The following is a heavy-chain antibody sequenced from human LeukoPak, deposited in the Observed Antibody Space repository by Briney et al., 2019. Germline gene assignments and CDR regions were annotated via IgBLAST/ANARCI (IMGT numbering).Heavy chain of an antibody. D-gene: IGHD2-15*01. J-gene: IGHJ4*02. CDR3: AREDCSGGSCYFDY. CDR1: GFTFSSYW. V-gene: IGHV3-7*03. Sequence: PGGSLRLSCAASGFTFSSYWMSWVRQAPGKGLEWVANIKQDGSEKYYVDSVKGRFTISRDNAKNSLYLQMNSLGAEDTAVYYCAREDCSGGSCYFDYWGQGTLVTVSS. CDR2: IKQDGSEK.